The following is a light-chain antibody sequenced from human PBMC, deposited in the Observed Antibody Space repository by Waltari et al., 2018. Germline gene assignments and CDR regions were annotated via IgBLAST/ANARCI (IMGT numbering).Light chain of an antibody. CDR1: QGIGNS. V-gene: IGKV1-NL1*01. Sequence: DIQMTQSPSSLSASVGDRVTITCRASQGIGNSLAWYQQKPRKAPKLLVYAASRLASGVPSRFSGSGSGPDYTLIISSLQPEDFATYYCQQYYNTPPWTFGQGTKVGIK. CDR3: QQYYNTPPWT. J-gene: IGKJ1*01. CDR2: AAS.